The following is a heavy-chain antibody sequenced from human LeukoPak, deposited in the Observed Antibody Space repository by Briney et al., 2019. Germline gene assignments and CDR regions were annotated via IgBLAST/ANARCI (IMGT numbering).Heavy chain of an antibody. V-gene: IGHV4-39*07. CDR3: ARSDGYGLVGI. CDR1: GASISSGSNY. CDR2: IYSSGNT. J-gene: IGHJ3*02. Sequence: SETLSLTCSVSGASISSGSNYWGWIRQPPGKTLEWIGSIYSSGNTYYNPSPKSRVIITIDTPKNHFSLTLSSVTAADTAVYYCARSDGYGLVGIWGQGTMVTVSS. D-gene: IGHD3-10*01.